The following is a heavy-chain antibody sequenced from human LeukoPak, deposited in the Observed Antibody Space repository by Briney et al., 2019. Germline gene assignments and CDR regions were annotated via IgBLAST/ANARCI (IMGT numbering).Heavy chain of an antibody. D-gene: IGHD3-22*01. Sequence: PSETLSLTCAVYGGSFSGYYWCWIRQPPGKGLEWIGEINHSGSTNYNPSLKSRVTISVDTSKNQFSLKLSSVTAADTAVYYCARERRNYYDSSGYYQYYYYYGMDVWGQGTTVTVSS. J-gene: IGHJ6*02. CDR3: ARERRNYYDSSGYYQYYYYYGMDV. CDR1: GGSFSGYY. CDR2: INHSGST. V-gene: IGHV4-34*01.